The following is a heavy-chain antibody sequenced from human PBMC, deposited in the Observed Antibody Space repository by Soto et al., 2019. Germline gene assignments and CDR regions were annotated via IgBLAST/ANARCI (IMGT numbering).Heavy chain of an antibody. CDR3: ARGPNVLRYFDWFGGAFDI. Sequence: SSETLSLTCAVYGGSFSGYYWSWIRQPPGKGLEWIGEINHSGSTNYNPSLKSRVTISVDTSKNQFSLKLSSVTAADTAVYYCARGPNVLRYFDWFGGAFDIWGQGTMVTVSS. CDR1: GGSFSGYY. CDR2: INHSGST. J-gene: IGHJ3*02. D-gene: IGHD3-9*01. V-gene: IGHV4-34*01.